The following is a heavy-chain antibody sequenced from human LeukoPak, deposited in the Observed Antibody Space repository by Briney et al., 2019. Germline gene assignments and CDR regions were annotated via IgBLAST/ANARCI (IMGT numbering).Heavy chain of an antibody. CDR2: IIPIFGTA. CDR1: GGTFSSYA. CDR3: AIWDIVVVPAARPGWFDY. J-gene: IGHJ4*02. V-gene: IGHV1-69*13. Sequence: SVKVSCKASGGTFSSYAISWVRQAPGQGLEWMGGIIPIFGTANYAQKFQGRVTITADESTSTAYMELSSLRSEDTAVYYCAIWDIVVVPAARPGWFDYWGQGTLVTVSS. D-gene: IGHD2-2*01.